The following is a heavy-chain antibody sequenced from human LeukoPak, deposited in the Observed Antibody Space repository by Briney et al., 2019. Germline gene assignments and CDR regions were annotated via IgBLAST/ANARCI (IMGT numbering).Heavy chain of an antibody. CDR3: ARDSVGSTTYYAYWYFDL. V-gene: IGHV3-48*02. CDR2: ISPSSRNI. D-gene: IGHD2/OR15-2a*01. Sequence: GSLSLSCAASGFPFSSYSMNWVRQAPGKGLEWISFISPSSRNIYYADSVKGRFTISRDNAKNSLYLQMNGLRDEDTAMYYCARDSVGSTTYYAYWYFDLWGRGTQVTVSS. J-gene: IGHJ2*01. CDR1: GFPFSSYS.